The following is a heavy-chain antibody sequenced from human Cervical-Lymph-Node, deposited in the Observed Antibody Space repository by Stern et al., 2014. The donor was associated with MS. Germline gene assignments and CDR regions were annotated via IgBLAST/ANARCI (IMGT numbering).Heavy chain of an antibody. CDR1: GYTFSDYG. Sequence: QVQLVQSGAEVKKPGASVKVSCKASGYTFSDYGITWVRHAPGQGLEWMGWINAFNDDTNYAQKFQGRVTMTTDTSTSTAYMEVRTLRSDDTAVYYCARGEISPYYYDGMDVWGQGTTVAVSS. CDR3: ARGEISPYYYDGMDV. D-gene: IGHD2/OR15-2a*01. J-gene: IGHJ6*02. V-gene: IGHV1-18*01. CDR2: INAFNDDT.